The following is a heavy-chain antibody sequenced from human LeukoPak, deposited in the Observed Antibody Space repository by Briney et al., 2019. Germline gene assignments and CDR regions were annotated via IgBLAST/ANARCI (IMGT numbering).Heavy chain of an antibody. CDR3: ARAYSSSWYWNWFDP. J-gene: IGHJ5*02. D-gene: IGHD6-13*01. V-gene: IGHV4-38-2*02. CDR2: IYNSGST. CDR1: GYSISSGYY. Sequence: PSETLSLTCTVSGYSISSGYYWGWIRQAPGKGLEWIGSIYNSGSTYYNPSLKSRVTISVDMSKNQFSLKMSSVTAADTAVYYCARAYSSSWYWNWFDPWGQETLVTVSS.